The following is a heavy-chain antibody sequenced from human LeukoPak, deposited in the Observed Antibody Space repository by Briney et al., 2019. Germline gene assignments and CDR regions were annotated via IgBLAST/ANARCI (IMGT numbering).Heavy chain of an antibody. Sequence: GGSLRLSCAASGFTFSSYWMSWVRQAPGKGLEWVAVISYDGSNKYYADSVKGRFTISRDNSKNTLYLQMNSLRAEDTAVYYCAKESGYWGQGTLVTVSS. J-gene: IGHJ4*02. D-gene: IGHD3-10*01. CDR1: GFTFSSYW. CDR3: AKESGY. V-gene: IGHV3-30*18. CDR2: ISYDGSNK.